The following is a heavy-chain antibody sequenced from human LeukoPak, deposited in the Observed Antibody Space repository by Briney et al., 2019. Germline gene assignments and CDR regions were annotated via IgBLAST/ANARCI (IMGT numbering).Heavy chain of an antibody. CDR1: GGTFSSYA. J-gene: IGHJ4*02. CDR2: IIPIFGTA. V-gene: IGHV1-69*13. D-gene: IGHD3-22*01. CDR3: ARFSPEYYYDSSGYYRFDY. Sequence: ASVKVSCTASGGTFSSYAISWVRQAPGQGLEWMGGIIPIFGTANYAQKFQGRVTIAADESTSTAYMELSSLRSEDTAVYYCARFSPEYYYDSSGYYRFDYWGQGTLVTVSS.